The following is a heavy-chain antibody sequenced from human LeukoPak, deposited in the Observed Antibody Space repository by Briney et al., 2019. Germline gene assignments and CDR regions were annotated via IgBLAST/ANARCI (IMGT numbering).Heavy chain of an antibody. V-gene: IGHV3-30-3*01. Sequence: PGRSLRLSCAASGFTFSSYAMHWVRQAPGKGLEWVAVISFDGSNKYYADSVKGRFTISRDNSKNTLYLQMNSLRAEDTAVYYCARVPYGDSYYFDYWGQGTLVTVSS. CDR2: ISFDGSNK. CDR3: ARVPYGDSYYFDY. CDR1: GFTFSSYA. D-gene: IGHD4-17*01. J-gene: IGHJ4*02.